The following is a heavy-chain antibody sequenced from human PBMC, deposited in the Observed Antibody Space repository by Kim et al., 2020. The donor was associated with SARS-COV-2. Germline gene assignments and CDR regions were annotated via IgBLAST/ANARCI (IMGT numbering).Heavy chain of an antibody. J-gene: IGHJ3*02. CDR1: GGSISSSNW. D-gene: IGHD6-19*01. Sequence: SETLSLTCAVSGGSISSSNWWSWVRQPPGKRLEWIGEIYHSGSTNYNPSLKSRVTISVDKSKNQFSLKLSSVTAADTAVYYCARGIAVAVGPKDAFDIWGQGTMVTVSS. CDR3: ARGIAVAVGPKDAFDI. V-gene: IGHV4-4*02. CDR2: IYHSGST.